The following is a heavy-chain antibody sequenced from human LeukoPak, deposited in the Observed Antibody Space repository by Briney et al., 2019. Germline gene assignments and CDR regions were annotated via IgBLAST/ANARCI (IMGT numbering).Heavy chain of an antibody. J-gene: IGHJ4*02. CDR1: GDSVSSNSAA. CDR2: TYYRSKWYN. D-gene: IGHD1-7*01. V-gene: IGHV6-1*01. Sequence: SQTLSLTCAFSGDSVSSNSAAWNWIRQSPSRGLEWLGRTYYRSKWYNDYAVSVKSRITINPDTSKNQFSLQLNSVTPEDTAVYYCARAVTGTTWEEYYFDYWGQGTLVTVSS. CDR3: ARAVTGTTWEEYYFDY.